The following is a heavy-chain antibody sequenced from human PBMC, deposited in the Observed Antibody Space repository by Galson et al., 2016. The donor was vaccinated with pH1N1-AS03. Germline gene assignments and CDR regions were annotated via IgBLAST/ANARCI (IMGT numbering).Heavy chain of an antibody. CDR1: GFTFTNYW. CDR2: IKTDGGDK. J-gene: IGHJ4*02. Sequence: SLRLSCAASGFTFTNYWMTWVRQAPGKGLEWVANIKTDGGDKNYVDSVKGRFIISRDNAKNSLYLQMNSLRAEDTAVYYCARENWPVEYWGQGTLVIVSS. V-gene: IGHV3-7*03. CDR3: ARENWPVEY. D-gene: IGHD1-1*01.